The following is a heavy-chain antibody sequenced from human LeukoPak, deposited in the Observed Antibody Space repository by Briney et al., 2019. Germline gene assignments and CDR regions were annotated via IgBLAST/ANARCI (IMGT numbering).Heavy chain of an antibody. CDR2: INPNSGGT. J-gene: IGHJ3*02. CDR3: AIVNWNYVERPFDI. CDR1: GYAFTGYY. Sequence: ASMKVSCKASGYAFTGYYMHWVRQAPGQGLEWMGWINPNSGGTNSAQKFQGRVTMTRDTSISTAYMELSRLRSDDTAVYYCAIVNWNYVERPFDIWGQGTMVTASS. V-gene: IGHV1-2*02. D-gene: IGHD1-7*01.